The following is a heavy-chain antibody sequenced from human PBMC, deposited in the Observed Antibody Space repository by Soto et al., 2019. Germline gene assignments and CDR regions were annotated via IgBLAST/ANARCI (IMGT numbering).Heavy chain of an antibody. J-gene: IGHJ4*02. CDR3: ANGMDPDN. Sequence: GGSVRLSCAASGFTFNTYAMTWVRQAPGKGLEWVSTISGSGGSTYYADSVKGRFTISRDNSKNTLYLQMNTLRAEDTALYYCANGMDPDNRGPGTQVTVSS. V-gene: IGHV3-23*01. CDR2: ISGSGGST. CDR1: GFTFNTYA.